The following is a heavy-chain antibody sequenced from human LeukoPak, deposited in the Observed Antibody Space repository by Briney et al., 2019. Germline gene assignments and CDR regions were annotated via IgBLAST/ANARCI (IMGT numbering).Heavy chain of an antibody. Sequence: PGGSLSLSCAASGLGFGSFWMSWVRQAPGKGLEWVANINQDGREKDYVDSVKGRFTISRDNAKNSLYLQMNSLRAEDTAVYYCARGEGYSGHADWGQGTLVTVSS. D-gene: IGHD5-12*01. CDR1: GLGFGSFW. CDR3: ARGEGYSGHAD. CDR2: INQDGREK. J-gene: IGHJ4*02. V-gene: IGHV3-7*04.